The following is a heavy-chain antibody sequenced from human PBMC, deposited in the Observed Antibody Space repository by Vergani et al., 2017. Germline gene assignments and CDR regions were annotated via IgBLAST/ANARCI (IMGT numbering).Heavy chain of an antibody. CDR1: GVSIKSGFW. CDR2: IYYTGIT. D-gene: IGHD3-10*02. J-gene: IGHJ6*02. Sequence: VQLQESGPGLVKPPGTLSLTCAVSGVSIKSGFWWNWVRQPPGKGLEWIGEIYYTGITNYNSSLKSQVSMAVDTSKSLFSLNLTSVTAAYTAMYYCVGAQGGDVPHDKRGYFFYGMDVWGQGTTVTVSS. CDR3: VGAQGGDVPHDKRGYFFYGMDV. V-gene: IGHV4-4*03.